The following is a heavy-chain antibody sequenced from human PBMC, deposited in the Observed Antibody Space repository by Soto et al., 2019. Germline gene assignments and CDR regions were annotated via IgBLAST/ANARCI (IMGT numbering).Heavy chain of an antibody. V-gene: IGHV3-23*01. CDR2: ISGSDDTA. J-gene: IGHJ4*02. CDR1: GFTFNKFA. CDR3: AKFLVSCTGGVCYSEYFDY. D-gene: IGHD2-8*02. Sequence: EVQLLESGGGLVQTGGSLELSCAASGFTFNKFAMAWVRQAPGKGVEWISAISGSDDTAYYSAYVKGRFTISRDPSKNRLSLQMTSLSSEDTAAYFCAKFLVSCTGGVCYSEYFDYWGQGTLVTVSS.